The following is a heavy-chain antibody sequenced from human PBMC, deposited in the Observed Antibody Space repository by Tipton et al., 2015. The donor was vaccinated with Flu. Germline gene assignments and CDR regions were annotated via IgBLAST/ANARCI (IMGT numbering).Heavy chain of an antibody. V-gene: IGHV3-48*04. CDR2: IDIHSRSI. D-gene: IGHD2/OR15-2a*01. Sequence: GSLRLSCEGFGLTLSSFAMNWVRQAPGKGLEWVSKIDIHSRSIDYADSVRGRFTISRDSAKRSVYLQMNSLRVEDTAVYYCARDPFLGTGDAFDVWGRGTMVTVSS. CDR1: GLTLSSFA. CDR3: ARDPFLGTGDAFDV. J-gene: IGHJ3*01.